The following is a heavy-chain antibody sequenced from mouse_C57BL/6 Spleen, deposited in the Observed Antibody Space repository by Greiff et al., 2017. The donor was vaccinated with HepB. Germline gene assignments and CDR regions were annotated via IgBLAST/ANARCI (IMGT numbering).Heavy chain of an antibody. CDR2: IDPETGGT. Sequence: VQGVESGAELVRPGASVTLSCKASGYTFTDYEMHWVKQTPVHGLEWIGAIDPETGGTAYNQKFKGKAILTADKSSSTAYMELRSLTSEDSAVYYCTRWLLLFYYAMDYWGQGTSVTVSS. J-gene: IGHJ4*01. D-gene: IGHD2-3*01. V-gene: IGHV1-15*01. CDR1: GYTFTDYE. CDR3: TRWLLLFYYAMDY.